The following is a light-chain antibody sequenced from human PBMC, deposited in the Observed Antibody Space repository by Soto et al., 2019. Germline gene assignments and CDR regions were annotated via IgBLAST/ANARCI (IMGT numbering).Light chain of an antibody. CDR2: EGS. J-gene: IGLJ1*01. Sequence: VLTQPASVSGSPGQSITISCTGTSSDVGNYKFVSWYQQHPGKAPKLMIYEGSKRPSGVSNRFSGSKSGNTASLTISGLQAEDEADYFCCSYAGGSNVFGTGTKVTVL. CDR3: CSYAGGSNV. CDR1: SSDVGNYKF. V-gene: IGLV2-23*03.